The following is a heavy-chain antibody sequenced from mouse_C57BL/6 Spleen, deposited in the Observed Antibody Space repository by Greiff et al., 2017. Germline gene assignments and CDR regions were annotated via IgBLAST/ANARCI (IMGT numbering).Heavy chain of an antibody. CDR2: IDPSDSYT. CDR3: ARERLRLFDY. Sequence: QVQLKQPGAELVKPGASVKLSCKASGYTFTSYWMQWVKQRPGQGLEWIGEIDPSDSYTNYNQKFKGKATLTVDTSSSTAYMQLSSLTSEDSTVYYCARERLRLFDYWGQGTTLTVSS. CDR1: GYTFTSYW. J-gene: IGHJ2*01. D-gene: IGHD2-4*01. V-gene: IGHV1-50*01.